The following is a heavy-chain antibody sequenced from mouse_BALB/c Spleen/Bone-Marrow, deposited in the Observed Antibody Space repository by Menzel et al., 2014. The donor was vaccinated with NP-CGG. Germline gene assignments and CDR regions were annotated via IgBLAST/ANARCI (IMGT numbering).Heavy chain of an antibody. V-gene: IGHV1-20*02. J-gene: IGHJ2*01. CDR2: INPYNGDT. D-gene: IGHD2-14*01. CDR3: STCNYMYDVDFYY. CDR1: GYSFTGYF. Sequence: VQLQQSGPELVKPGASVKISCKASGYSFTGYFMNWVMQSHGKSLEWIGRINPYNGDTFYNQKFKGKATLTVDKSSXTPHMYLLSLASEDSAFYYFSTCNYMYDVDFYYLGQSTTLTVSS.